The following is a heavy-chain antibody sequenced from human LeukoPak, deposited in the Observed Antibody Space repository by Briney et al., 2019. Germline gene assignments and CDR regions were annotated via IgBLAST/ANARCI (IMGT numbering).Heavy chain of an antibody. CDR1: GYTFTTYA. Sequence: ASVKVSCKASGYTFTTYAMNWVRQAPGQGLEWMGWIYTNTGNPTYTQGFTGRFVFSLDTSVSTTYLQISNLKAEDTAVYYCARGIPVYGSSWSYYLDYWGQGTLVTVSS. CDR3: ARGIPVYGSSWSYYLDY. V-gene: IGHV7-4-1*02. CDR2: IYTNTGNP. J-gene: IGHJ4*02. D-gene: IGHD6-13*01.